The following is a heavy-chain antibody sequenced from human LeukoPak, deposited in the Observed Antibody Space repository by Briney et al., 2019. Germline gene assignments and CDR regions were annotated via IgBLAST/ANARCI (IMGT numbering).Heavy chain of an antibody. J-gene: IGHJ6*02. D-gene: IGHD3-22*01. V-gene: IGHV4-59*08. CDR3: ARHLNNYYDSSGYPYYYGMDV. Sequence: SETLSLTCTVSGGSISSYYWSWIRQPPGKGLEWIGYIYYSRNTNYNPSLKSRVTISVDTSKNQFSLKLSSVTAADTAVYYCARHLNNYYDSSGYPYYYGMDVWGQGTTVTVSS. CDR2: IYYSRNT. CDR1: GGSISSYY.